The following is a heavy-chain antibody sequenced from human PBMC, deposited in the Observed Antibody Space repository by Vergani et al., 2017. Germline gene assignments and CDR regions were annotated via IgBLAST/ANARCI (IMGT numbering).Heavy chain of an antibody. CDR3: AREASSSSQHFDY. CDR2: INPNSGGT. D-gene: IGHD6-6*01. Sequence: QVQLVQSGAEVKKPGASVKVSCKASGYTFTGYYMHWVRQAPGQGLEWMGWINPNSGGTNYAQKFQGRVTMTRDTSISTAYMELSRLRADDTAVYYGAREASSSSQHFDYWGQGTLVTVSS. V-gene: IGHV1-2*02. J-gene: IGHJ4*02. CDR1: GYTFTGYY.